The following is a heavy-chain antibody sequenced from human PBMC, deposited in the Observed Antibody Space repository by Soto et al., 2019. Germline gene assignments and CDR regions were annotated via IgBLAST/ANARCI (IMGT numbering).Heavy chain of an antibody. D-gene: IGHD1-26*01. V-gene: IGHV4-34*01. J-gene: IGHJ4*02. CDR1: GGSFSGYY. CDR2: INHSGST. CDR3: ARGRSVGAKYYFDY. Sequence: SETLSLTCAVYGGSFSGYYWSWIRQPPGKGLEWIGEINHSGSTNYNPSLKSRVTISVDTSKNQFSLKLSSVTAADTAVYYCARGRSVGAKYYFDYWGQGTLVT.